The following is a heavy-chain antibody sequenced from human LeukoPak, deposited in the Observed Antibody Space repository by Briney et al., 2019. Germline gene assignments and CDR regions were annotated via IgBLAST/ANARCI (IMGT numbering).Heavy chain of an antibody. D-gene: IGHD7-27*01. CDR3: VRPHSGHWGSGGVDY. Sequence: PGGSLRLSCAASGFTFSDYYMSWIRQAPGRGLEYVSFISGNGRSTYYADSVKGRFTISRDNSKNTLYVQMSSLRPEDTAVYYCVRPHSGHWGSGGVDYWGQGTLVTVSS. J-gene: IGHJ4*02. CDR2: ISGNGRST. CDR1: GFTFSDYY. V-gene: IGHV3-64*05.